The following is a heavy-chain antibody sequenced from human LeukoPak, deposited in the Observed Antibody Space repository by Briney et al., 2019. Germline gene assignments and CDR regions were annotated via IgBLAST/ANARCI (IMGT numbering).Heavy chain of an antibody. Sequence: GGSLRLSCAASGFTFSDYYMGWIREAPGKGLEGVSYMSGSGSTIYYADSVKGRFTISRDNAKNSLYLQMNSPRAEDTAVYYCGRDFGLIGTKRSFDIWGQGTMVTVSS. J-gene: IGHJ3*02. V-gene: IGHV3-11*01. CDR1: GFTFSDYY. D-gene: IGHD1-7*01. CDR3: GRDFGLIGTKRSFDI. CDR2: MSGSGSTI.